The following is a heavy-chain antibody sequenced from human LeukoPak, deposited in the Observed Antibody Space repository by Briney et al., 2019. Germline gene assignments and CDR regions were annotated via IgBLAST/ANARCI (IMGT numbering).Heavy chain of an antibody. V-gene: IGHV4-39*01. CDR3: ARQGYSYGTSYNWFDP. Sequence: PSETLSLTCSVSGGSISSRSYYWGWFRQPPGKGLEWLGRMYYSVSTYYNPSLKSRVTISVDTSKNQFSLKLSSVTAADTAVYYCARQGYSYGTSYNWFDPWGQGTLVTVSS. D-gene: IGHD5-18*01. CDR1: GGSISSRSYY. J-gene: IGHJ5*02. CDR2: MYYSVST.